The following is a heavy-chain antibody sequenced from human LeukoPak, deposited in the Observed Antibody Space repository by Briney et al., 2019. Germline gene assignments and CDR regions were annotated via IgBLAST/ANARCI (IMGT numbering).Heavy chain of an antibody. V-gene: IGHV3-33*01. CDR2: IWYDGSNK. CDR1: GFTFSSYG. J-gene: IGHJ4*02. D-gene: IGHD6-19*01. Sequence: GRSLRLSCAASGFTFSSYGMHWVRQAPGKGLEWVAVIWYDGSNKYYADSVKGRFTISRDNSKNTLYLQMNSLRAEDTAVYYCARGAMSSGWYRPDYWGQGALVTVSS. CDR3: ARGAMSSGWYRPDY.